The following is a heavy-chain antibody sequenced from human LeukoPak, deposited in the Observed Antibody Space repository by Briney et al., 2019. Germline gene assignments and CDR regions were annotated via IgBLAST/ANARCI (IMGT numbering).Heavy chain of an antibody. CDR2: INHSGST. V-gene: IGHV4-34*01. CDR3: AAAAGQYNWFDP. J-gene: IGHJ5*02. Sequence: SETLSLTCAVYGGSFSGYYWSWIRQPPGKGLEWIGEINHSGSTNYNPSLKSRVTISVDTSKNQFSLKLSSVTAADTAVYYCAAAAGQYNWFDPWGQGTLVTVSS. CDR1: GGSFSGYY. D-gene: IGHD6-13*01.